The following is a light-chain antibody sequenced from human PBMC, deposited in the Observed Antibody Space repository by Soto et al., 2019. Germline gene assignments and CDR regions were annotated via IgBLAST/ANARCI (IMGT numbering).Light chain of an antibody. J-gene: IGKJ1*01. V-gene: IGKV3-20*01. CDR2: GAS. CDR1: QSVSSSY. Sequence: EIVLTQSPVTLSLSPGERSTLSCMASQSVSSSYLAWYQQKPGQAPRLLIYGASSRATGIPDRFSGSGSGTDFTLTISRLEPEDFAVYYCQQYGSSPPWTFGQGTKVDIK. CDR3: QQYGSSPPWT.